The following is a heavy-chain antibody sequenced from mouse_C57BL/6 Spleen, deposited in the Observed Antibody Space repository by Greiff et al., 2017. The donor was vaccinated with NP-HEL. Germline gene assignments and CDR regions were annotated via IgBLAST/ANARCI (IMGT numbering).Heavy chain of an antibody. CDR1: GFTFSSYT. D-gene: IGHD1-1*01. CDR2: ISGGGGNT. V-gene: IGHV5-9*01. CDR3: ARLGSSYWYFDV. Sequence: EVMLVESGGGLVKPGGSLKLSCAASGFTFSSYTMSWVRQTPEKRLEWVATISGGGGNTYYPDSVKGRFTISRDNAKNTLYLQMSSLRSEDTALYYCARLGSSYWYFDVWGTGTTVTVSS. J-gene: IGHJ1*03.